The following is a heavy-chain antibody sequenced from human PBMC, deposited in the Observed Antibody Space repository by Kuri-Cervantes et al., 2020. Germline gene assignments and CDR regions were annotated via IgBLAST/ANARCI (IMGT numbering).Heavy chain of an antibody. V-gene: IGHV3-48*02. CDR2: ISSNSYTV. CDR1: GFTFSTYS. CDR3: AKVSSGYWLFDY. Sequence: GGSLRLSCAASGFTFSTYSMSWVRQAPGKGLEWVSYISSNSYTVYYADSVRGRFTISRDNAKNSLYLQMNSLRDEDTAVYYCAKVSSGYWLFDYWGQGTLVTVSS. D-gene: IGHD3-22*01. J-gene: IGHJ4*02.